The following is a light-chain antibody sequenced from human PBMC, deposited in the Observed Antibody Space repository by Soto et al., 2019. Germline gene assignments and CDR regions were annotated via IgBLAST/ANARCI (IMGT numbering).Light chain of an antibody. Sequence: DIQMTQSPSSLSASVGDRVTITCRARASLARHLNWYQQKPGQAPKLLIYAASSLQNGVPARCRGGGSGTDFTITISKLQPEDSATYYWQQTYSTLSITVGQGTRL. CDR2: AAS. CDR1: ASLARH. J-gene: IGKJ5*01. CDR3: QQTYSTLSIT. V-gene: IGKV1-39*01.